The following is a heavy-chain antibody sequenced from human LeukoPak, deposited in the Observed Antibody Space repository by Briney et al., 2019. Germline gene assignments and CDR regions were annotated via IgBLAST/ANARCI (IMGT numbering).Heavy chain of an antibody. CDR3: ARFSIRGPRRDV. Sequence: GGSLRLSCAASGFTFSNYAMSWVRQAPGKALEWVSAISGSGANTYYADSVKGRFTISRDNSKNTLYLQMNSLRAEDTAVYYCARFSIRGPRRDVWGKGTTVTVSS. J-gene: IGHJ6*04. CDR2: ISGSGANT. CDR1: GFTFSNYA. V-gene: IGHV3-23*01. D-gene: IGHD3-10*01.